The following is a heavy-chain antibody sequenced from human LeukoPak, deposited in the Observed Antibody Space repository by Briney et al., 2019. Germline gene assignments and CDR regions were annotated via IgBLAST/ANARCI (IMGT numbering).Heavy chain of an antibody. CDR3: VRQDEVGAFDI. J-gene: IGHJ3*02. D-gene: IGHD1-26*01. CDR1: GYTFTNYG. CDR2: ISADNGNT. Sequence: GASVKVSCKASGYTFTNYGISWVRQAPGQGLEWMGGISADNGNTNYAQKFQGRVTMTTDTSTSTAYMELRSLRSDDTAVYFCVRQDEVGAFDIWGQGTMVTVSS. V-gene: IGHV1-18*01.